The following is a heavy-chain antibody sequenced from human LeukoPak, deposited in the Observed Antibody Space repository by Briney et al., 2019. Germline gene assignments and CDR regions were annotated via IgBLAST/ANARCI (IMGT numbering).Heavy chain of an antibody. V-gene: IGHV3-7*01. J-gene: IGHJ4*02. D-gene: IGHD3-10*01. CDR1: GFTFSSYW. CDR2: IKQDGSEK. CDR3: ARGRIRGTYGY. Sequence: GGSLRLSCAGSGFTFSSYWMSWVRQAPGKGLEWVANIKQDGSEKYYVDSVKGRFTISRDNAKNSLYLQMNSLRAEDTAVYYCARGRIRGTYGYWGQGTLVTVSS.